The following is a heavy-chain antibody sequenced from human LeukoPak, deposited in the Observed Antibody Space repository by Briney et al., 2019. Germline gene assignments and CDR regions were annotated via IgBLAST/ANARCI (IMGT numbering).Heavy chain of an antibody. CDR1: GYTFTGYY. CDR3: ARSTENWNDVGSFDY. V-gene: IGHV1-2*06. D-gene: IGHD1-1*01. J-gene: IGHJ4*02. Sequence: ASVKVSCKASGYTFTGYYMHWVRPAPGQGLERMGRINPNSGGTNNAQQFQSRVTTSRDTSISTAYMELSRLRSDDTAVYYCARSTENWNDVGSFDYWGQGTLVTVSS. CDR2: INPNSGGT.